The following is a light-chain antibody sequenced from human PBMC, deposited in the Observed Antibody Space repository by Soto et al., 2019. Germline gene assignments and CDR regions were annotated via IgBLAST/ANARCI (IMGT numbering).Light chain of an antibody. J-gene: IGKJ1*01. Sequence: ETVLTQSPGTLSMSPGETATLSCRASQTLGRNYLAWYQQKPGQAPRLLIHRISIRAAGISDRFSGSASGPDFTLTIRRLEPEDFAIYYCQQYDNFPQTFGQGTRVDIK. CDR3: QQYDNFPQT. CDR2: RIS. CDR1: QTLGRNY. V-gene: IGKV3-20*01.